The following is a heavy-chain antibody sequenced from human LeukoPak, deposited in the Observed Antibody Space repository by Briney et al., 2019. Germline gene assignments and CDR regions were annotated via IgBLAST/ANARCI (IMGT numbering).Heavy chain of an antibody. CDR1: GGSFSGYY. J-gene: IGHJ4*02. D-gene: IGHD3-10*01. CDR2: IYTSGST. CDR3: ATHDGGDFDY. V-gene: IGHV4-4*09. Sequence: SETLSLTCAVYGGSFSGYYWSWIRQPPGKGLEWIGYIYTSGSTNYNPSLKSRVTISVDTSKNQFSLKLSSVTAADTAVYYCATHDGGDFDYWGQGTLVTVSS.